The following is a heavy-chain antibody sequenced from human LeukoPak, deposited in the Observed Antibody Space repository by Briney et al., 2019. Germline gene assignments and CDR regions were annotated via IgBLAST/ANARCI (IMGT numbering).Heavy chain of an antibody. V-gene: IGHV3-74*01. D-gene: IGHD3-3*01. Sequence: PGGSLRLSCAASGFSFTNYWMHWVRQAPGKGLVWVSHINSDGSATRYADSVKGRFTISRDNAMNTLYLQMNSLRGEDTAVYYCAKLSPLYYDFWNFDYWGQGTLVTISS. CDR3: AKLSPLYYDFWNFDY. CDR2: INSDGSAT. CDR1: GFSFTNYW. J-gene: IGHJ4*02.